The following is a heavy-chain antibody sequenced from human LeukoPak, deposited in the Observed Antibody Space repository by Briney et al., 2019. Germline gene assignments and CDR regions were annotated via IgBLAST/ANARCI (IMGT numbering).Heavy chain of an antibody. D-gene: IGHD5-24*01. CDR2: IYYSGST. CDR1: GGSISSYY. V-gene: IGHV4-59*01. Sequence: PSXTLSLTCTVSGGSISSYYWSWIRQPPGKGMEWIGYIYYSGSTNYNPSLKSRVTISVETSKNQFSLKLSFVTAADTAVYYCAREGVATTHYFDYWGQGTLVTVSS. CDR3: AREGVATTHYFDY. J-gene: IGHJ4*02.